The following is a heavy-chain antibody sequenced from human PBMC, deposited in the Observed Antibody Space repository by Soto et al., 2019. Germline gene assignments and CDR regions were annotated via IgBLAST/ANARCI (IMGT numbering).Heavy chain of an antibody. Sequence: EVQLLESGGGLVQPGGSLRLSCAASGFTFSSYAMSWVRQAPGKGLEWVSAISGSGGSTYYADSVKGRFTISRDNSKNTLYLQMNSLSAEDTAVYYCAKDYYDILTGYGTPLSWGQGTLVAVSS. V-gene: IGHV3-23*01. CDR3: AKDYYDILTGYGTPLS. CDR2: ISGSGGST. D-gene: IGHD3-9*01. CDR1: GFTFSSYA. J-gene: IGHJ4*02.